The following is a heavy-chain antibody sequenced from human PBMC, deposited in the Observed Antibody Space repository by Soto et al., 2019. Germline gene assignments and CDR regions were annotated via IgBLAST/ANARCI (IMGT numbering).Heavy chain of an antibody. Sequence: QVQLMQSGAEVRKPGSSVKVSCRASGGSFSSHAISWVRQAPGQGLEWMGGIIPLFGRSNYAQKFQGRVTITAGTITGTAYMVLNRLRSEDSAVYYCARRDFGGVRDFWYCDLWGRGTLVTVSS. CDR2: IIPLFGRS. CDR3: ARRDFGGVRDFWYCDL. CDR1: GGSFSSHA. D-gene: IGHD4-17*01. V-gene: IGHV1-69*06. J-gene: IGHJ2*01.